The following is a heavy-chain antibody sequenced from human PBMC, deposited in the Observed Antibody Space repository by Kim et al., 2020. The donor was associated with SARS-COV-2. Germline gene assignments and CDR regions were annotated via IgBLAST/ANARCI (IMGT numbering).Heavy chain of an antibody. CDR3: ARKGWFDP. J-gene: IGHJ5*02. CDR2: STI. Sequence: STIYYADSVKGRFTISRDNAKNSLYLQMNSLRAEDTAVYYCARKGWFDPWGQGTLVTVSS. V-gene: IGHV3-48*04.